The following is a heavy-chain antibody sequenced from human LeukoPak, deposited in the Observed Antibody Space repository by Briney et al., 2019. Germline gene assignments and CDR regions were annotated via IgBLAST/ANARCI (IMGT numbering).Heavy chain of an antibody. CDR1: GCIFSGYY. CDR3: GTHAGRTGSDD. J-gene: IGHJ4*02. CDR2: FSGSGNDI. V-gene: IGHV3-11*01. D-gene: IGHD3/OR15-3a*01. Sequence: PGGSLRLSCATSGCIFSGYYMSWIRQAPGKGLEWVSYFSGSGNDISYADSVKGRFTISRDNAKGSLYLQMNSLRAADTAVYYCGTHAGRTGSDDWGQGTLVTVSS.